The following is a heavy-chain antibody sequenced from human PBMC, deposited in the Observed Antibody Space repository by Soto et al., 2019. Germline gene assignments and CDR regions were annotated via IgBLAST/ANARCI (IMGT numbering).Heavy chain of an antibody. Sequence: EVQLVKSGGGLVQPGGSLRLSCAASGFTFSTSWMHWVRQAPGKGLVWVSYINSDGSRTTYANSVKGRFTISRDNAKNTVYLQMNSVRAEDTAVYYCARDLSYSGSSWGQGTLVTVSS. V-gene: IGHV3-74*01. J-gene: IGHJ5*02. CDR3: ARDLSYSGSS. CDR2: INSDGSRT. D-gene: IGHD1-26*01. CDR1: GFTFSTSW.